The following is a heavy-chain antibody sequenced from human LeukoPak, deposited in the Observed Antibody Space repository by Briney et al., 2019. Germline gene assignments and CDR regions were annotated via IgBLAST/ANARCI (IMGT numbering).Heavy chain of an antibody. Sequence: ASVKVSCKASGGTFSSYAISWVRQAPGQGLEWMGGIIPIFGTANYAQKFQGRVTITADKSTSTAYVELSSLRSEDTAVYYCASPRRGYSYGYYYYYMDVWGKGTTVTVSS. CDR1: GGTFSSYA. CDR2: IIPIFGTA. V-gene: IGHV1-69*06. D-gene: IGHD5-18*01. J-gene: IGHJ6*03. CDR3: ASPRRGYSYGYYYYYMDV.